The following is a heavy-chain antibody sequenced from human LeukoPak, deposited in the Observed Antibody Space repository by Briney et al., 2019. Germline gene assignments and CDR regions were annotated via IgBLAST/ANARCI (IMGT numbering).Heavy chain of an antibody. CDR1: GSSFSTSW. D-gene: IGHD6-13*01. CDR3: AREGRGSSSLKF. V-gene: IGHV3-7*01. J-gene: IGHJ3*01. Sequence: GGSLRLSCSASGSSFSTSWMTWVRQAPGKGLEWVANIQPDGNDNHYVDSVKGRFTLSRDNANNSLHLQMHSLRREDTAVYYCAREGRGSSSLKFWGQGTMVTVSA. CDR2: IQPDGNDN.